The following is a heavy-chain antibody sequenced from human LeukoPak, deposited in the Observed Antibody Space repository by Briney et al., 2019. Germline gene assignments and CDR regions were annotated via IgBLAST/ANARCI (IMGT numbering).Heavy chain of an antibody. Sequence: PSQTLSLTCAVYGGSFSGYYWSWIRQPPGKGLEWIGEINHSGSTNYNPSLKSRVTISVDTSKNQFSLKLSSVTAADTAVYYCARDLGGLGIADYWGQGTLVTVSS. CDR2: INHSGST. V-gene: IGHV4-34*01. J-gene: IGHJ4*02. D-gene: IGHD6-13*01. CDR3: ARDLGGLGIADY. CDR1: GGSFSGYY.